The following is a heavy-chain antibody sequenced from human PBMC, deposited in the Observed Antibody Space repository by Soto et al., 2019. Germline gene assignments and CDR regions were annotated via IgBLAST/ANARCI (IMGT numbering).Heavy chain of an antibody. CDR3: ARRMPAEGTWGVDY. Sequence: QVQLVDSGGGVVQPGRSLRLSCAASGFSFSTYGMHWVRQAPGKGLEWVATIWYDGSNKYYTDSVKGRFTISRDNSKNTLYLHMNSLRDEDTAIYYCARRMPAEGTWGVDYWGQGTLVTVSS. J-gene: IGHJ4*02. D-gene: IGHD1-1*01. CDR1: GFSFSTYG. CDR2: IWYDGSNK. V-gene: IGHV3-33*01.